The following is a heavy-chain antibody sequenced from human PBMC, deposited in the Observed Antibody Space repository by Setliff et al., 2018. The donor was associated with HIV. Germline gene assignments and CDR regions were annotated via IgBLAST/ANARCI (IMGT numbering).Heavy chain of an antibody. CDR2: IYYSGST. J-gene: IGHJ3*01. CDR3: ARAPPGIQNDAFDV. V-gene: IGHV4-39*01. CDR1: GGSISNSRYY. Sequence: PSETLSLTCTVSGGSISNSRYYWSWIRQPPGKGLEWIGGIYYSGSTYYNPSLKSRVTISVDTSKNQFSLKLSSVTAADAAVYYCARAPPGIQNDAFDVWGQGTMVTVSS.